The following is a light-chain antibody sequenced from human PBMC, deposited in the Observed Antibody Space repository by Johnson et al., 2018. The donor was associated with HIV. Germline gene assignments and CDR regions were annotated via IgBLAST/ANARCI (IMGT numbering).Light chain of an antibody. V-gene: IGLV1-51*01. CDR2: DNN. CDR3: GTWDSSLTSYV. CDR1: SSNVGSSF. J-gene: IGLJ1*01. Sequence: ILTQPPSVSAAPGQTVTISCSGSSSNVGSSFVSWYRQVPGTAPKLLIYDNNKRPSGIPGRFSGSKSGPSATLGITGLQTGDEADYYCGTWDSSLTSYVFGAGTKVTVL.